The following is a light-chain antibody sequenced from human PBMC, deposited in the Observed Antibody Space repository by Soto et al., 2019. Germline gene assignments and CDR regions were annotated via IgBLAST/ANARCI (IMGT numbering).Light chain of an antibody. V-gene: IGKV1-9*01. J-gene: IGKJ4*01. CDR1: QGVSSF. CDR2: TIS. CDR3: QQYDNLRALT. Sequence: IQLTQSPSSLSASVGDRVTITCRASQGVSSFLAWYQQKPGKAPKLLIYTISTLQSGVPSRFSGSGSGTDFTLTISSLQPEDFATYYCQQYDNLRALTFGGGTKVEIK.